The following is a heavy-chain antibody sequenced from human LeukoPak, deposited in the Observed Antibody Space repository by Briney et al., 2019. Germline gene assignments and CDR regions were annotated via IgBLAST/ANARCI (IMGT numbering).Heavy chain of an antibody. CDR2: ISYDGSNK. Sequence: PGRSLRLSCAASGFTFSSYGMHWVRQAPGKGLEWVAVISYDGSNKYYADSVKGRFTISRDNSKNTLYLQTNSLRAEDTAVYYCAANKMDYWGQGTLVTVSS. CDR1: GFTFSSYG. J-gene: IGHJ4*02. V-gene: IGHV3-30*03. CDR3: AANKMDY.